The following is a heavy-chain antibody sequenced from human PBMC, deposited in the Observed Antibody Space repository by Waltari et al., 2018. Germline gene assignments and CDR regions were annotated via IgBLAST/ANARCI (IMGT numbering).Heavy chain of an antibody. CDR2: ISSSSSYI. D-gene: IGHD3-3*01. CDR1: GFTFSSYS. V-gene: IGHV3-21*01. Sequence: EVQLVESGGGLVKPGGSLRLSCAASGFTFSSYSMNWVRQAPGKGLEWVSSISSSSSYIYYADSVKGRFTISRDNAKNSLYLQMNSLRAEDTAVYYCARFLRFLEKDYYYGMDVWGQGTTVTVSS. J-gene: IGHJ6*02. CDR3: ARFLRFLEKDYYYGMDV.